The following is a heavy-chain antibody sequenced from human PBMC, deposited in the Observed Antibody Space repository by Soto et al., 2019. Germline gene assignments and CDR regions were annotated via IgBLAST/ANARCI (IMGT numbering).Heavy chain of an antibody. D-gene: IGHD3-3*01. J-gene: IGHJ5*02. CDR2: INHSGST. V-gene: IGHV4-34*01. CDR1: GGSFSGYY. Sequence: QVQLQQWGAGLLKPSETLSLTCAVYGGSFSGYYWSWIRQPPGKGLEWIGEINHSGSTNYNPSLKSRVTISVDTSKNQFSLTLSSVTAADTAVYYCARGSRFGVVKGCWFDPWGQGTLVTVSS. CDR3: ARGSRFGVVKGCWFDP.